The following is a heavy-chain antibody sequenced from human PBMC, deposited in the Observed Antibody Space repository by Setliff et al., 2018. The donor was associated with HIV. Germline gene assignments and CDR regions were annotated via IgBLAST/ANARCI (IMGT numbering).Heavy chain of an antibody. CDR3: ARGTPSSWSSYYYYYMYV. CDR2: INPTSGGK. J-gene: IGHJ6*03. D-gene: IGHD6-13*01. CDR1: GYTFTGYY. Sequence: ASVKVSCKASGYTFTGYYMHWVRQAPGQGLEWMGWINPTSGGKNYAQTFQGRVTMTRDTSISTAYMELSRLRSADTAVYYCARGTPSSWSSYYYYYMYVWGKGTTVTVSS. V-gene: IGHV1-2*02.